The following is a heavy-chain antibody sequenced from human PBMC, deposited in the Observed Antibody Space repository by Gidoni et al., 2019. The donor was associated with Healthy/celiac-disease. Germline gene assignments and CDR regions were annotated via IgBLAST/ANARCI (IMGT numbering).Heavy chain of an antibody. J-gene: IGHJ3*02. CDR2: ISGSGGST. Sequence: EVQLLESGGGLVQPGGSLRLSCAASGFTFSSYAMSWVSQAPGKGLECVSAISGSGGSTYYADSVKGRFTISRDNSKNTLYLQMNSLRAEDTAVYYCAKDQEATDAFDIWGQGTMVTVSS. V-gene: IGHV3-23*01. CDR3: AKDQEATDAFDI. CDR1: GFTFSSYA.